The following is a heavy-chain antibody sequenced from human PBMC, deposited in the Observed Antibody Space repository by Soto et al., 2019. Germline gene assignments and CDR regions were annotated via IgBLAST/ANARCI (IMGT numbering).Heavy chain of an antibody. CDR1: AFVFSSYA. V-gene: IGHV3-23*01. D-gene: IGHD6-19*01. J-gene: IGHJ3*02. Sequence: GGSLRLSCAASAFVFSSYAMSWVRQAPGKGLEWVSAISGSGTTAYYADSVKGRFIFSRDNPKNTMYLQMNSLRAEDTAVYFCAKTTDGWFSAFEIWGQGTVVTVSS. CDR2: ISGSGTTA. CDR3: AKTTDGWFSAFEI.